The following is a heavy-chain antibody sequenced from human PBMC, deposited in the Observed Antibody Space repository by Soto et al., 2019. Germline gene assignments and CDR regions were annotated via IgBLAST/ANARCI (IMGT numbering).Heavy chain of an antibody. D-gene: IGHD2-15*01. CDR3: ARGRSDIVVVVAATPGMDV. CDR2: INHSGST. CDR1: GGSFSGYH. V-gene: IGHV4-34*01. Sequence: SETLSLTCAVYGGSFSGYHWSWIRQPPGKGLEWIGEINHSGSTNYNPSLKSRVTISVDTSKNQFSLKLSSVTAADTAVYYCARGRSDIVVVVAATPGMDVWGQGTTVTVSS. J-gene: IGHJ6*02.